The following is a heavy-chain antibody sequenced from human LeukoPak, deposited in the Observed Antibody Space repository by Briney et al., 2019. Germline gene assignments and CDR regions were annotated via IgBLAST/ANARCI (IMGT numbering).Heavy chain of an antibody. CDR2: IIPTFRTA. V-gene: IGHV1-69*05. D-gene: IGHD1-26*01. J-gene: IGHJ5*02. CDR1: GGTCSSYA. Sequence: SVKVSCKASGGTCSSYAISWVRQAPGQGLEWMGGIIPTFRTANYAQKFQGRVTITTDESTSTAYMELSSLRSEDTAVYYCSSVRLVGATGARWFDPWGQGTLVTVSS. CDR3: SSVRLVGATGARWFDP.